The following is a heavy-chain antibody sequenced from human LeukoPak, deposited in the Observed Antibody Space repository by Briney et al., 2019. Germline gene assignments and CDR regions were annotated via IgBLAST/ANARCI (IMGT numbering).Heavy chain of an antibody. Sequence: WASVKVSCKASGGTFSSYAISWVRQAPGQRLEWMGWINAGNGNTKYSQKFQGRVTITRDTSASTAYMELSSLRSEDTAVYYCARVRDLYNWFDPWGQGTLVTVSS. D-gene: IGHD4-17*01. CDR3: ARVRDLYNWFDP. CDR1: GGTFSSYA. V-gene: IGHV1-3*01. CDR2: INAGNGNT. J-gene: IGHJ5*02.